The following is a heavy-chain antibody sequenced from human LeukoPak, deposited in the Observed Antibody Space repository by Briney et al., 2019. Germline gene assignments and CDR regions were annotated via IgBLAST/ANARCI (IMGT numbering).Heavy chain of an antibody. Sequence: SGGSLRLSCAASGFTVSSNYMSWVRQAPGKGLEWVSVIYSGGSTYYADSVKGRFTISRDNSKNTLYLQINSLRAEDTAVYYCARAPSGSGWIDYFDYWGQGTLVTVSS. CDR1: GFTVSSNY. V-gene: IGHV3-53*01. CDR2: IYSGGST. D-gene: IGHD6-19*01. CDR3: ARAPSGSGWIDYFDY. J-gene: IGHJ4*02.